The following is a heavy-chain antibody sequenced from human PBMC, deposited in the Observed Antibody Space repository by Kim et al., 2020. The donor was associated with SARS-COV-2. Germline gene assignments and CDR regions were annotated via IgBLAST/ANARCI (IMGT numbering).Heavy chain of an antibody. D-gene: IGHD3-22*01. CDR2: T. V-gene: IGHV4-59*09. CDR3: ARGGSSGYYYG. J-gene: IGHJ4*02. Sequence: TNYNPSLKSRVTIAVDMSKNQFSLKLSSVSAADTAVYYCARGGSSGYYYGWGQGTLVTVSS.